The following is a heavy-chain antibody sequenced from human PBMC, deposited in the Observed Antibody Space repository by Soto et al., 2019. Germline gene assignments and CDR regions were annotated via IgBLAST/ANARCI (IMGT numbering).Heavy chain of an antibody. CDR3: AKVPRPWLVWYFQH. J-gene: IGHJ1*01. CDR1: GFTFSSYA. D-gene: IGHD2-21*01. Sequence: EVQLLESGGGLVQPGGSLRLSCAASGFTFSSYAMSWVRQAPGKGLEWVSAISGSGGSTYYADSVKGRFTISRDNSKNTLYLQMNGLIAEDMAVYYCAKVPRPWLVWYFQHWGQGTLVTVSS. V-gene: IGHV3-23*01. CDR2: ISGSGGST.